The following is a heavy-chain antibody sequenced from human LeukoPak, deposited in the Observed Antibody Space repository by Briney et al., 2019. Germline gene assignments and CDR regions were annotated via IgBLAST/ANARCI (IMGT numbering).Heavy chain of an antibody. V-gene: IGHV3-21*01. CDR1: GFTFSSYS. CDR2: ISSSSSYI. CDR3: ARSPGSSSAAFDI. D-gene: IGHD6-6*01. J-gene: IGHJ3*02. Sequence: GGSLRLSCAASGFTFSSYSMNWVRRAPGKGLEWVSSISSSSSYIYYADSVKGRFTISRDNAKNSLYLQMNSLRAEDTAVYYCARSPGSSSAAFDIWGQGTMVTVSS.